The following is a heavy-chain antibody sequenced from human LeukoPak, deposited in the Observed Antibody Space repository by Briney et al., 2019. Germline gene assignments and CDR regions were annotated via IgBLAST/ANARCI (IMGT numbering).Heavy chain of an antibody. V-gene: IGHV3-15*01. D-gene: IGHD5-12*01. CDR1: GFTFSNVW. CDR2: IKTTTVGGTT. J-gene: IGHJ5*02. CDR3: TTDFFQGYSGS. Sequence: PGGSLGLSCAAPGFTFSNVWMTWVRQAPGKGLECVGRIKTTTVGGTTDYAAPVKGRFTISRDDSKNMVYLQMKSLQTEDTAVYYCTTDFFQGYSGSWGQGTLVTVSS.